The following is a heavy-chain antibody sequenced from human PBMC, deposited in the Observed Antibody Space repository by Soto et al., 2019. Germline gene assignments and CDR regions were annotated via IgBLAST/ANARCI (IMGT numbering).Heavy chain of an antibody. Sequence: RASVKVSCKASGYTFTRYYIHWVRQAPGQGLEWMGIINPNGGGTSYAQKFQGRVTMTRDTSASTVYMELSSLRSEDTAVYYCARESIAAAGNAFDIWGQGTMVTVSS. CDR3: ARESIAAAGNAFDI. V-gene: IGHV1-46*01. CDR2: INPNGGGT. CDR1: GYTFTRYY. J-gene: IGHJ3*02. D-gene: IGHD6-13*01.